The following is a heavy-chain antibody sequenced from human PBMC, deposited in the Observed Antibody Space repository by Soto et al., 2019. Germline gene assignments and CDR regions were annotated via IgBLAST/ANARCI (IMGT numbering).Heavy chain of an antibody. CDR1: GGSISSGDYY. D-gene: IGHD6-6*01. J-gene: IGHJ6*02. CDR2: IYYSGST. V-gene: IGHV4-30-4*01. CDR3: ARDVQQLVQVGYYYYGMDV. Sequence: QVQLQESGPGLVKPSQTLSLTCTVPGGSISSGDYYWSWIRQPPGKGLEWIGYIYYSGSTYYNPSLKSRVTISVDTSKNQFSLKLSSVTAADTAVYYCARDVQQLVQVGYYYYGMDVWGQGTTVTVSS.